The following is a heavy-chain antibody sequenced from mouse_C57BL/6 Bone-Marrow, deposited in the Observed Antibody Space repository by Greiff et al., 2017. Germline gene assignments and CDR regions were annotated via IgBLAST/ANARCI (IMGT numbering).Heavy chain of an antibody. J-gene: IGHJ3*01. CDR3: ARHRNYGFAY. D-gene: IGHD1-2*01. V-gene: IGHV5-9*01. CDR1: GFTFSSYT. Sequence: LVESGGGLVKPGGSLKLSCAASGFTFSSYTMSWVRQTPEKRLEWVATISGGGGNTYYPDSVKGRFTISRDNAKNTLYLQMSSLRSEDTALYYCARHRNYGFAYWGQGTLVTVSA. CDR2: ISGGGGNT.